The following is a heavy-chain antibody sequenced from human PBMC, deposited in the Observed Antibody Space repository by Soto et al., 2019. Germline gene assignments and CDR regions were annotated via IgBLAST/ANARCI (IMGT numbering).Heavy chain of an antibody. Sequence: GSLRLSCAASGFTFSSYGMHWVRQAPGKGLEWVAVISYDGSNKYYADSVKGRFTISRDNSKNTLYLQMNSLRAEDTAVYYCAKARYSNSKNSHFDYWGQGTLVTVSS. CDR3: AKARYSNSKNSHFDY. J-gene: IGHJ4*02. D-gene: IGHD4-4*01. CDR2: ISYDGSNK. V-gene: IGHV3-30*18. CDR1: GFTFSSYG.